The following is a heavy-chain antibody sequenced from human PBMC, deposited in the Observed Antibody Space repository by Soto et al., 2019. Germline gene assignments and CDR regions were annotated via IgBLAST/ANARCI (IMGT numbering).Heavy chain of an antibody. CDR1: GGTFSSYA. CDR3: ARDIRGIQLWSVFAPTPGWFDP. V-gene: IGHV1-69*13. J-gene: IGHJ5*02. D-gene: IGHD5-18*01. Sequence: ASVKVSCKASGGTFSSYAISWVRQAPGQGLEWMGGIIPIFGTANYAQKFQGRVTITADESTSTAYMELGSLRSEDTAVYYCARDIRGIQLWSVFAPTPGWFDPWGQGTLVTVSS. CDR2: IIPIFGTA.